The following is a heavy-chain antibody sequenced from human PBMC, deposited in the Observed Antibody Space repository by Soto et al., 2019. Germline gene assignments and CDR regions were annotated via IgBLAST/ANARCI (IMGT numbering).Heavy chain of an antibody. Sequence: ESGGGVVQPGRSLRLSCAASGFTFSYYAMHWVRQAPGKGLEWVALISYDGSNKNYADSVKGRFTISRDDSKNTLFLQMNSLKAEDTAVYFCAREPELLWFGKLSYYFDYWGQGTLVTVSS. J-gene: IGHJ4*02. V-gene: IGHV3-30-3*01. CDR1: GFTFSYYA. CDR3: AREPELLWFGKLSYYFDY. D-gene: IGHD3-10*01. CDR2: ISYDGSNK.